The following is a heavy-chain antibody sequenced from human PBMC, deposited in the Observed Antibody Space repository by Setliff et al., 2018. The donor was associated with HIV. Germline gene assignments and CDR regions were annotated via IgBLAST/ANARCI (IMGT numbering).Heavy chain of an antibody. J-gene: IGHJ4*02. V-gene: IGHV3-20*04. CDR2: THWNGAIR. Sequence: PGGSLRLSCAASGFTFDDYGMSWVRQAPGKGLEWVSGTHWNGAIRGYADSVRGRFTISRDNAKNSLYLQMNSLRPEDTALYYCARDDIGYCTGGSCSLFDFWGQGTPVTVSS. CDR1: GFTFDDYG. D-gene: IGHD2-15*01. CDR3: ARDDIGYCTGGSCSLFDF.